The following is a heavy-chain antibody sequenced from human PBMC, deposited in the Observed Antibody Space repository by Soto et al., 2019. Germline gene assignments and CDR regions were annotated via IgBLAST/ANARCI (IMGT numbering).Heavy chain of an antibody. D-gene: IGHD5-18*01. Sequence: QVQLQQWGAGLLKPSETLSLTCAVYGGSFSGYYWSWIRQPPGKGLEWIGEINHSGSTNYNPSLNCRVTISVDTSKNQFSLKLSSVTAADTAVYYCARGVGTAMSFDYWGQGTLVTVSS. CDR3: ARGVGTAMSFDY. CDR1: GGSFSGYY. J-gene: IGHJ4*02. V-gene: IGHV4-34*01. CDR2: INHSGST.